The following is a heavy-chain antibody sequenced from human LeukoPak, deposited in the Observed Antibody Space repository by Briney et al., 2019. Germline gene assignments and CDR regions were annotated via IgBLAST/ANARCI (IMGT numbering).Heavy chain of an antibody. CDR1: GFTFSSYS. V-gene: IGHV3-21*01. CDR3: ARRGESYSYGYHYFDY. CDR2: ISSSSSYI. D-gene: IGHD5-18*01. Sequence: PGGSLRLSCAASGFTFSSYSMNWVRQAPGKGLEWVSSISSSSSYIYYADSVKGRFTISRDNANNSLYLQMNSLRAEDTAVYYCARRGESYSYGYHYFDYWGQGTLVTVSS. J-gene: IGHJ4*02.